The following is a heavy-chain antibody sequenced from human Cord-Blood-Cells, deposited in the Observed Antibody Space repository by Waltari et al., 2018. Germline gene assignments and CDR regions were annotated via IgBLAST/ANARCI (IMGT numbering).Heavy chain of an antibody. D-gene: IGHD1-26*01. CDR2: ISYDGSNK. V-gene: IGHV3-30*18. Sequence: QVQLVESGGGVVQPGRSLRPSCAASGFTFSSYGMHWVRQAPGKGLEWVAVISYDGSNKYYADSVKGRFTISRDNSKNTLYLQMNSLRAEDTAVYYCAKDVRGLPLDYYYMDVWGKGTTVTVSS. CDR3: AKDVRGLPLDYYYMDV. CDR1: GFTFSSYG. J-gene: IGHJ6*03.